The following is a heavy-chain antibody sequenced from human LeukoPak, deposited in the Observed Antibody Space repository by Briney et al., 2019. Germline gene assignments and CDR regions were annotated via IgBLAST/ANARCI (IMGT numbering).Heavy chain of an antibody. J-gene: IGHJ4*02. V-gene: IGHV1-18*01. D-gene: IGHD1-20*01. CDR1: GYTFTSYG. CDR2: ISAYNGNT. CDR3: ARSPGLITGPPDGGY. Sequence: ASVKVSCKASGYTFTSYGISWVRQAPGQGLEWMGWISAYNGNTNYAQKLQGRVTMTTDTSTSTAYMELRSLRSDDTAVYYCARSPGLITGPPDGGYWGQGTLVTVSS.